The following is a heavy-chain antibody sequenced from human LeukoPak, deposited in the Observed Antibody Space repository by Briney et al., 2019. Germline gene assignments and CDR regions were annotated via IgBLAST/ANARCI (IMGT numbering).Heavy chain of an antibody. D-gene: IGHD4-17*01. CDR3: ARAPTALHYYYYMDV. CDR2: IIPIFGTA. CDR1: GGTFSSYA. V-gene: IGHV1-69*06. J-gene: IGHJ6*03. Sequence: SVKVSCKASGGTFSSYAISWVRQAPGQGLEWMGGIIPIFGTANYAQKFQGRVTITADKSTSTAYMELSSLRSEDTAVYYCARAPTALHYYYYMDVWGKGTTVTVSS.